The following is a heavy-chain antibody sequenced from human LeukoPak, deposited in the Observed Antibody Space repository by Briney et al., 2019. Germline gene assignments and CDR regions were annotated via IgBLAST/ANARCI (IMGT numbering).Heavy chain of an antibody. J-gene: IGHJ4*02. CDR1: GFTFSSYS. CDR2: ISTSSSTI. D-gene: IGHD3-10*01. Sequence: PGGSLRLSCAASGFTFSSYSMSWVRQAPGKGLKWVSYISTSSSTIYYADSVKGRFTISRDNAKNSLSLQMSSLRDEDTAVYYCVRVDYGSGSFDYWGQGTLVTVSS. V-gene: IGHV3-48*02. CDR3: VRVDYGSGSFDY.